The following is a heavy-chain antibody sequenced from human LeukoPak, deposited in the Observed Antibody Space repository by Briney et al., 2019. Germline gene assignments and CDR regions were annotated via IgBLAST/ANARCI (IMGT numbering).Heavy chain of an antibody. D-gene: IGHD5-24*01. V-gene: IGHV4-34*01. CDR2: INHSGST. J-gene: IGHJ6*02. CDR3: ARIWLHTHYYYYGMDV. CDR1: GGSFSGYY. Sequence: SETLSLTCAVYGGSFSGYYWSWIRQPPGKGLEWIGEINHSGSTNYNPPLKSRVTISVDTSKNQFSLKLSSVTAADTAVYYCARIWLHTHYYYYGMDVWGQGTTVTVSS.